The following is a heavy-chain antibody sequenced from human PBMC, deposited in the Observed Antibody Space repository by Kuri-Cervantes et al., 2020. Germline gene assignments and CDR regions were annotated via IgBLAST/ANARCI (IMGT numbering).Heavy chain of an antibody. V-gene: IGHV4-39*01. J-gene: IGHJ4*02. CDR2: IYYSGST. Sequence: SETLSLICTVSGGSISSSSYYWGWIRQPPGKGLEWIGSIYYSGSTYYNPSLKSRVTISVDTSKNQFSLKLSSVTAADTAVYYCARGRPSGSYYAALYWGQGTLVTVSS. CDR1: GGSISSSSYY. CDR3: ARGRPSGSYYAALY. D-gene: IGHD1-26*01.